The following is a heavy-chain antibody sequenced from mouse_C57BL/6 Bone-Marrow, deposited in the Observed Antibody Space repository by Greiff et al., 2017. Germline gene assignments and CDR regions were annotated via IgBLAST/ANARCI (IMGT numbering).Heavy chain of an antibody. CDR2: IDPENGDT. CDR3: TTVLYSSFAY. J-gene: IGHJ2*01. CDR1: GFNIKDDY. Sequence: EVQLQQSGAELVRPGASVKLSCTASGFNIKDDYMHWVKQRPEQGLEWIGWIDPENGDTEYASKFQGKATITADTSSNTAYLQLSSLTSEDTAVYYCTTVLYSSFAYWGQGTTLTGSA. V-gene: IGHV14-4*01. D-gene: IGHD2-12*01.